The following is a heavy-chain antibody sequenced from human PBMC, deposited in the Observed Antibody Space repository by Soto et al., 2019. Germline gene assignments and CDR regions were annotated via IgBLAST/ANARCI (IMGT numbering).Heavy chain of an antibody. J-gene: IGHJ6*02. CDR2: INPSGST. Sequence: QVQLQQWGAGLLKPSETLSLTCAVYGGSFSGYYWSWIRQPPGKGLEWIGEINPSGSTNYNPSLKSRVPISVATSKTQFTLKLSSVTAADTAVYYCAGAHPGLWSGWDYGMDVWGQGTTVTVSS. CDR3: AGAHPGLWSGWDYGMDV. CDR1: GGSFSGYY. D-gene: IGHD3-3*01. V-gene: IGHV4-34*01.